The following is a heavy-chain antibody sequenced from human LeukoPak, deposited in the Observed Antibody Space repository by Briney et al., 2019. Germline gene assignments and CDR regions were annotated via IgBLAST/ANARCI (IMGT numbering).Heavy chain of an antibody. CDR3: ARRQGRLRLGELSLSN. Sequence: SVKVSCKASGGTFSSYAISWVRQAPGQGLEWMGGIIPIFGTANYAQKFQGRVTITADESTSTAYMELSSLRSEDTAVYYCARRQGRLRLGELSLSNWGQGTLVTVSS. CDR1: GGTFSSYA. V-gene: IGHV1-69*13. CDR2: IIPIFGTA. D-gene: IGHD3-16*02. J-gene: IGHJ4*02.